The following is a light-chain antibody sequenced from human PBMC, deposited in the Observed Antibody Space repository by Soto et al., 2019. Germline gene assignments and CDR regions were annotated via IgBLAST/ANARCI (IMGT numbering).Light chain of an antibody. V-gene: IGLV2-11*01. CDR2: DVT. CDR1: SSDVGRYTS. CDR3: SSYAGNYNVV. J-gene: IGLJ2*01. Sequence: QSVLTQPRSVSGSPGQSVTISCTGTSSDVGRYTSVSWYQQHPGKAPKLMIYDVTWRPSGVPDRFSGSKSGITASLTISGLQAEDEADYYCSSYAGNYNVVFGGGTKVTVL.